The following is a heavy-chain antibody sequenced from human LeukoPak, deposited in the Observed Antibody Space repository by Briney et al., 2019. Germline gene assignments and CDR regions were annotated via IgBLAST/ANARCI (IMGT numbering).Heavy chain of an antibody. CDR3: AREPTY. J-gene: IGHJ4*02. V-gene: IGHV3-30-3*01. Sequence: GGSLRPSCAASGFTFSSYAIHWVRQAPGKGLEWVAVISYDGSNKYYADSVKGRFTISRDNSKNTLYLQMNSLRAEDTAVYYCAREPTYWGQGTLVTVSS. CDR2: ISYDGSNK. CDR1: GFTFSSYA.